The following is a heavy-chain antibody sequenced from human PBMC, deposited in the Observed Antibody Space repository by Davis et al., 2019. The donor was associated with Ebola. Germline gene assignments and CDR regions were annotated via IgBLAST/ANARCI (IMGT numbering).Heavy chain of an antibody. CDR2: INPSGGST. CDR3: ARFPYCTGGVCYTDDY. V-gene: IGHV1-46*01. Sequence: ASVQVSCKASGYSFTSYYMHWVRQAPAQGLEWMGIINPSGGSTSYAQKFQGRVTMTRDTSTSTVYMELSSLRSEDTAVYYCARFPYCTGGVCYTDDYWGQGTLVTVSS. J-gene: IGHJ4*02. D-gene: IGHD2-8*02. CDR1: GYSFTSYY.